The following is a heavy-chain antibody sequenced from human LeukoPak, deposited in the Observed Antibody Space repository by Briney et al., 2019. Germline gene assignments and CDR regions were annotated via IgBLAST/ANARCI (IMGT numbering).Heavy chain of an antibody. J-gene: IGHJ5*02. Sequence: GGSLRLSCAASGFTFSSYSMNWVRQAPGKGLEWVSSISSSSSYIYYADSVKGRFTISRDNAKNSLYLQMNSLRAEDTAVYYCARDGERITMVRGALGDWFDPWGQGTLVTVSS. V-gene: IGHV3-21*01. CDR2: ISSSSSYI. CDR1: GFTFSSYS. D-gene: IGHD3-10*01. CDR3: ARDGERITMVRGALGDWFDP.